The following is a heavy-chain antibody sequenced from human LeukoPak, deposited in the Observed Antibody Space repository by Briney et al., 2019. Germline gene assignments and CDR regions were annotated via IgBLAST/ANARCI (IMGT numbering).Heavy chain of an antibody. CDR3: ARRGNGGYFDWSSSNWFDP. Sequence: SETLSLTCTVSGGSISSYYWSWIRQPPGKGLEWIGYIYYSGSTNYNPSLKSRVTISVDTSKNQFSLKLSSVTAADTAVYYCARRGNGGYFDWSSSNWFDPWGQGTLVTVSS. V-gene: IGHV4-59*01. J-gene: IGHJ5*02. CDR2: IYYSGST. CDR1: GGSISSYY. D-gene: IGHD3-9*01.